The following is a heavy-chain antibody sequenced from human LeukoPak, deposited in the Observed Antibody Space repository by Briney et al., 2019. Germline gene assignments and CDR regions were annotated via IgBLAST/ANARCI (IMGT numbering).Heavy chain of an antibody. CDR2: IYHSGST. Sequence: GSLRLSCAASGFIFRSHGMNWVRQAPGKGLEWIGEIYHSGSTNYNPSLKSRVTISVDKSKNQFSLQVTSVTAADTAVYYCARRVRSADHRCDFWGQGTLVTVSS. V-gene: IGHV4-4*02. J-gene: IGHJ4*02. D-gene: IGHD1-14*01. CDR3: ARRVRSADHRCDF. CDR1: GFIFRSHG.